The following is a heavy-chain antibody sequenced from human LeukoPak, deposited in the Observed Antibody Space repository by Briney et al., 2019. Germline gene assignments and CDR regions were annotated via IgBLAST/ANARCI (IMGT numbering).Heavy chain of an antibody. D-gene: IGHD6-19*01. V-gene: IGHV4-59*01. CDR3: ASWAQFSSGWYGPAFDI. CDR1: GGSISSYY. Sequence: SETLSLTCTVSGGSISSYYWSWIRQPPGKGLEWIGYIYYSGSTNYNPSLKSRATISVDTSKNQFSLKLSSVTAADTAVYYCASWAQFSSGWYGPAFDIWGQGTMVTVSS. CDR2: IYYSGST. J-gene: IGHJ3*02.